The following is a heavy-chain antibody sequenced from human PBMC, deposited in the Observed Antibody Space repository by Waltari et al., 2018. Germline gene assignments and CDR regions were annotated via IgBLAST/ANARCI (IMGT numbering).Heavy chain of an antibody. V-gene: IGHV4-34*01. CDR2: INHSGST. CDR3: AREPIVGATNGWFDP. CDR1: GGSFSGYY. D-gene: IGHD1-26*01. J-gene: IGHJ5*02. Sequence: QVQLQQWGAGLLKPSETLSLTCAVYGGSFSGYYWSWIRQPPGKGLEWIGEINHSGSTNYIPSLKSRVTISVDTSMNQCSLRLGSVTAADTAVYYCAREPIVGATNGWFDPWGQGTLVTVSS.